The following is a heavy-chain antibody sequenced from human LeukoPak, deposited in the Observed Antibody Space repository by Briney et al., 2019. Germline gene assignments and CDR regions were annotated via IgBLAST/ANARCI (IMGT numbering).Heavy chain of an antibody. Sequence: PGGSLRLSCAASGFTFRSYGMHWDRQAPGKGLVWVSRISSDGTSTTCADSVKGRFTISRDNAKNTLYLQLDSLRAEDTAIYYCASPGWSDALDMWGQGTRATVSS. D-gene: IGHD2-15*01. V-gene: IGHV3-74*01. CDR2: ISSDGTST. J-gene: IGHJ3*02. CDR1: GFTFRSYG. CDR3: ASPGWSDALDM.